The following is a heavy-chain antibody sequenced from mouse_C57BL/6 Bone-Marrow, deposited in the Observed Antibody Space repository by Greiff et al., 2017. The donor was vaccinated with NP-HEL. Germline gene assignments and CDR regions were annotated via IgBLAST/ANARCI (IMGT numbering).Heavy chain of an antibody. Sequence: KLQQPGAELVRPGSSVKLSCKASGYTFTSYWMHWVKQRPIQGLEWIGNIDPSDSETHYNQKFKDKATLTVDKSSSTAYMQLSSLTSEDSAVYYCARWGTAATGSAMDYWGQGTSVTVSS. CDR3: ARWGTAATGSAMDY. D-gene: IGHD3-3*01. CDR2: IDPSDSET. V-gene: IGHV1-52*01. J-gene: IGHJ4*01. CDR1: GYTFTSYW.